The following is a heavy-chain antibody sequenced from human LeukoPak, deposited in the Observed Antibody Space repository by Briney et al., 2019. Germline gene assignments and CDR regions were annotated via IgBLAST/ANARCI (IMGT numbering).Heavy chain of an antibody. Sequence: GGSLRLSCAASGFTFSSYWMHWVRQAPGKGLMWVSHINSDGSDTNYADSVKGRFTISRDNAENTLYLQMNSLRVEDTAVYYCARVAYSSTWYVDYWGQGTLVTVSS. CDR2: INSDGSDT. V-gene: IGHV3-74*01. D-gene: IGHD2-2*01. CDR1: GFTFSSYW. J-gene: IGHJ4*02. CDR3: ARVAYSSTWYVDY.